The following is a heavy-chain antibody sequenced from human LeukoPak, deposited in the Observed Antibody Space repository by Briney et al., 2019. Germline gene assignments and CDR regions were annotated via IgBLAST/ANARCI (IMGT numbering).Heavy chain of an antibody. Sequence: GGSLRLSCAASRFTFSSYSMNWVRQAPGKGLEWVSSISSSSSYIYYADSVKGRFTISRDNAKNSLYLQMNSLRAEDTAVYYCARGGSRWYRRLDYWGQGTLVTVSS. CDR3: ARGGSRWYRRLDY. D-gene: IGHD6-13*01. CDR2: ISSSSSYI. V-gene: IGHV3-21*01. CDR1: RFTFSSYS. J-gene: IGHJ4*02.